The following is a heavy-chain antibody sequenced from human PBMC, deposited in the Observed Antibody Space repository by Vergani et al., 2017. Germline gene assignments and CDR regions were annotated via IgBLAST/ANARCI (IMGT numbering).Heavy chain of an antibody. D-gene: IGHD2-2*01. Sequence: VQLVESGGGVVQPGTSLRLSCAASGFTFSSYSMNWVRQAPGKGLEWVSSISSSSSYIYYADSVKGRFTISRDNAKNSLYLQMNSLRAEDTAVYYCARDTLGYCSSTSCSHHAFDIWGQGTMVTVSS. CDR3: ARDTLGYCSSTSCSHHAFDI. CDR2: ISSSSSYI. J-gene: IGHJ3*02. V-gene: IGHV3-21*01. CDR1: GFTFSSYS.